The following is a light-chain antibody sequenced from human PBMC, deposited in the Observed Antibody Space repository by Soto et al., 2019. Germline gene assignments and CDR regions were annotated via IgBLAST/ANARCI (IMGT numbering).Light chain of an antibody. J-gene: IGKJ3*01. CDR1: QSISSY. V-gene: IGKV1-39*01. Sequence: DIQMTQSPSSLSASVGDRVTITCRASQSISSYLNWYQQKSGEAPKLLIYAASSLQSGVPSRFSGSGSETEFTLTISSLHPEDFANYYCQRGYHTPFTFGPGTKVDIK. CDR2: AAS. CDR3: QRGYHTPFT.